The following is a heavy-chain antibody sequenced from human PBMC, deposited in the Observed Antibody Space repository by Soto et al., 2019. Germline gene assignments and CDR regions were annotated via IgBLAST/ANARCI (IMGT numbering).Heavy chain of an antibody. V-gene: IGHV1-3*01. Sequence: QVQLVQSGAEVKKPGASVKVSCKASGYTFTSYAMHWVRQAPGQRLEWMGWINAGNGNTKYSQKFQGRVTITRDTAASTAYMELSRLRAEDTAVYYCARDLGGWPDYWGQGTLVTVSS. D-gene: IGHD2-15*01. CDR3: ARDLGGWPDY. J-gene: IGHJ4*02. CDR2: INAGNGNT. CDR1: GYTFTSYA.